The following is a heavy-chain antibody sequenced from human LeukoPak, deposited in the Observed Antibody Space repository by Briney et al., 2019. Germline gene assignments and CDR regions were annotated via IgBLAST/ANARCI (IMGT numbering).Heavy chain of an antibody. D-gene: IGHD1-26*01. V-gene: IGHV4-4*07. J-gene: IGHJ5*02. CDR2: IYRSGST. CDR3: VRSYSVSTYNWFDP. Sequence: SETLSLTCTVSGGSTGAYYWSWIRQPAGKGLEWIGRIYRSGSTNYNPSLKSRVTMSVDTSKNQFPLKLTSVTAADTAVYYCVRSYSVSTYNWFDPWGQGTLVTVSS. CDR1: GGSTGAYY.